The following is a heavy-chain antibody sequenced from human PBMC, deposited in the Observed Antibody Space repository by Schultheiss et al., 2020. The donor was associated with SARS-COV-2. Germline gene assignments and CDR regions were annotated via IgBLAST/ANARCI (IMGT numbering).Heavy chain of an antibody. CDR2: ISSNGGST. V-gene: IGHV3-23*01. D-gene: IGHD2-8*02. Sequence: GGSLRLSCAASGFTFDDYAMHWVRQAPGKGLEWVSAISSNGGSTYYADSVKGRFTISRDNSMNTFYLQMNSLRADDTAVYYCAKDGAVCTGGACDSITFHNMDVWGNGTTVTVSS. CDR1: GFTFDDYA. J-gene: IGHJ6*03. CDR3: AKDGAVCTGGACDSITFHNMDV.